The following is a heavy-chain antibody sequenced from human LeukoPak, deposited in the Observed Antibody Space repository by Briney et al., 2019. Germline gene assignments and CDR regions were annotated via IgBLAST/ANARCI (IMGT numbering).Heavy chain of an antibody. CDR3: ARDIIVGATTHGDY. J-gene: IGHJ4*02. V-gene: IGHV3-7*01. CDR1: GFTFSSYW. CDR2: IKQDGSEK. Sequence: PGGSLRLSCAASGFTFSSYWMSWVRQAPGKGLEWVANIKQDGSEKYYVDSVKGRFTISRDNAKNSLYLQMNSLRAEDTAVYYCARDIIVGATTHGDYWGQGTLVTVSS. D-gene: IGHD1-26*01.